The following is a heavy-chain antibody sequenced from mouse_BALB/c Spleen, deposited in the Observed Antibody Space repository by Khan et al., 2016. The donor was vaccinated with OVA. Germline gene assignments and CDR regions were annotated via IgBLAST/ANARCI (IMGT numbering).Heavy chain of an antibody. CDR1: GYSITSDYA. CDR3: ARDGSRYNYAMDY. J-gene: IGHJ4*01. D-gene: IGHD2-3*01. V-gene: IGHV3-2*02. Sequence: EVQLQESGPGLVKPSQSLSLTCTVTGYSITSDYAWNWIRQFPGNKLEWMGYISSSGSTNYNPAPKSRISITRDTSKNQFFLQLNSVTTEDTAPYYCARDGSRYNYAMDYWGQGTSVTVSS. CDR2: ISSSGST.